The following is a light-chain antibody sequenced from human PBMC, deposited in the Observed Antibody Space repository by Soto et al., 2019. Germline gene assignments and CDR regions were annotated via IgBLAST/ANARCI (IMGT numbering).Light chain of an antibody. V-gene: IGLV1-40*01. CDR3: QSYDSSLSGSNV. J-gene: IGLJ1*01. CDR2: GNS. Sequence: QSVLTQPPSVSGAPGQRVTISCTGSSSNIGAGYDVHWYQQLPGTAPKLLIYGNSNRPSGVPDRFSGSKSGTSASLAITGLQAEDEADYYCQSYDSSLSGSNVFGTGTKLTV. CDR1: SSNIGAGYD.